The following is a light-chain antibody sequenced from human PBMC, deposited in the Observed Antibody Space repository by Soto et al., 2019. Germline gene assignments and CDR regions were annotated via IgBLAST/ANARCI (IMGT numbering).Light chain of an antibody. CDR3: QQYNPRSIA. Sequence: DIQMIQSPATLSASVGDRITITCRASENIFKYVAWYQQTSGSAPNLLIYAASDLESGVPSRFSGSGSGTEFSLTIDNLQPNDSATYYCQQYNPRSIAFGGGTKVDVK. CDR1: ENIFKY. J-gene: IGKJ4*01. CDR2: AAS. V-gene: IGKV1-5*01.